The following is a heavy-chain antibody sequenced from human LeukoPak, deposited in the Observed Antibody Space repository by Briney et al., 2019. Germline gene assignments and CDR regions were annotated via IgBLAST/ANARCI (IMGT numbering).Heavy chain of an antibody. CDR2: ISYDGSNK. D-gene: IGHD6-19*01. J-gene: IGHJ4*02. CDR1: GFTFSSYG. Sequence: GGSLRLSCAASGFTFSSYGMHWVRQAPGKGLEWVAVISYDGSNKYYADSVKGRLTISRDNSKNTLYLQMNSLRAEDTAVYYCAKDQIRRAYSDWYGEPFDYWGQGTLVTVSS. CDR3: AKDQIRRAYSDWYGEPFDY. V-gene: IGHV3-30*18.